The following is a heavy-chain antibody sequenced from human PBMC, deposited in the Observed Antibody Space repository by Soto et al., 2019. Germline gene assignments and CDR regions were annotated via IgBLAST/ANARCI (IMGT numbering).Heavy chain of an antibody. V-gene: IGHV3-33*01. Sequence: QVQLVESGGGVVQPGRSLRLSCIAPGFTFSNYGIHWVRQAPGKGLEWVALIWYDDSKKYYADSVKGRFIISRDTSKNTVHLQMNSLRAEDTALYYCARDYCSTSSCYDYWGQGTRVIVSS. J-gene: IGHJ4*02. CDR1: GFTFSNYG. CDR3: ARDYCSTSSCYDY. D-gene: IGHD2-2*01. CDR2: IWYDDSKK.